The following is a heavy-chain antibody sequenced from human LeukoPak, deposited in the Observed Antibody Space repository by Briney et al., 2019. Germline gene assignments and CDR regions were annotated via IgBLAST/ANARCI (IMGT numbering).Heavy chain of an antibody. CDR3: AKGYRGSGCRGNYIEY. Sequence: GRSLRLSCAASGFSFSSSGMHWVRQAPGKGLEWVAVIWYDGNDKYYADFVKGRFTISRDNSKNTVYLEMNSLRGEDTAVYYCAKGYRGSGCRGNYIEYWGQGTLVTVSS. J-gene: IGHJ4*02. D-gene: IGHD3-22*01. V-gene: IGHV3-33*06. CDR2: IWYDGNDK. CDR1: GFSFSSSG.